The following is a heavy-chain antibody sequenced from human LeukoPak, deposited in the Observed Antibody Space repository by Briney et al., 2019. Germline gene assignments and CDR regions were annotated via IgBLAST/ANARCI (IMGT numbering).Heavy chain of an antibody. D-gene: IGHD3-10*01. V-gene: IGHV3-9*01. J-gene: IGHJ4*02. Sequence: PGGSQRLSCAASGFTFDDYAMHWVRQAPGKGLEWVSGISWNSGSIGYADSVKGRFTISRDNAKNSLYLQMNSLRAEDTALYYCAKDKDTMVRGVTYYFDYWGQGTLVTVSS. CDR3: AKDKDTMVRGVTYYFDY. CDR2: ISWNSGSI. CDR1: GFTFDDYA.